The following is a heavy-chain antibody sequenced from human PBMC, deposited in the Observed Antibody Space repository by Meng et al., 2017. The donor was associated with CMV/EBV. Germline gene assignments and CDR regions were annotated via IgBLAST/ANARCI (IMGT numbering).Heavy chain of an antibody. CDR3: ARGTTVGATYAVDY. V-gene: IGHV4-31*02. D-gene: IGHD1-26*01. Sequence: SGGSSSSGGYYWSWIRQHPGKGLEWIGYIYYSGSTYYNPSLKSRVTISVDTSKNQFSLKLSSVTAADTAVYYCARGTTVGATYAVDYWGQGTLVTVSS. CDR2: IYYSGST. J-gene: IGHJ4*02. CDR1: GGSSSSGGYY.